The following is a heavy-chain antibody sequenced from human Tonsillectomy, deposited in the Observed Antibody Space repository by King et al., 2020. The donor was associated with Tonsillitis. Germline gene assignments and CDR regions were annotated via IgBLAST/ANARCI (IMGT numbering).Heavy chain of an antibody. D-gene: IGHD6-19*01. CDR1: GGSIHSPNYY. J-gene: IGHJ3*02. Sequence: QLQLQESGPGLVKPSETLSLTCTVSGGSIHSPNYYWGWIRQPPGKGLEWIGSIYYSGATYSTPSLKSRVTISVDTSKNQISLRLRSVTAADTARYYCARLGGPAAVAAYDAFDIWGQGTMVTVSS. V-gene: IGHV4-39*01. CDR2: IYYSGAT. CDR3: ARLGGPAAVAAYDAFDI.